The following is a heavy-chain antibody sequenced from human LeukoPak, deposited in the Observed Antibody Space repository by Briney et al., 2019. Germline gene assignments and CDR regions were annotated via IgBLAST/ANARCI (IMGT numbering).Heavy chain of an antibody. CDR3: ARRLRGYYGSGSYKDAFDI. Sequence: SGTLSLTCTVSGGFISSYYWSWIRQPPGKGLEWIGYIYYSGSTNYNPSLKSRVTISVDTSKNQFSLKLSSVTAADTAVYYCARRLRGYYGSGSYKDAFDIWGQGTMVTVSS. V-gene: IGHV4-59*08. D-gene: IGHD3-10*01. CDR1: GGFISSYY. CDR2: IYYSGST. J-gene: IGHJ3*02.